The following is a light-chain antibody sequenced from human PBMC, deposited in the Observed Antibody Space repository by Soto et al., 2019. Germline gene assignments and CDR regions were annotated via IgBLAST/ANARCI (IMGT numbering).Light chain of an antibody. CDR3: QQRSNWPPIT. CDR1: QSIAGY. J-gene: IGKJ5*01. V-gene: IGKV3-11*01. Sequence: EIVLRQSPGTLSLSPGERATLSCRASQSIAGYLAWYQKKPGQAPRLLIYDTSNRVTGVPARLSGSGSGTDFTLSISSLEPEDFAVYYCQQRSNWPPITFGQGTRLEIK. CDR2: DTS.